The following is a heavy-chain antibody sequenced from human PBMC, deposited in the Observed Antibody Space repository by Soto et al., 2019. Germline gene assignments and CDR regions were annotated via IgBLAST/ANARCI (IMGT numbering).Heavy chain of an antibody. Sequence: PXETLSLTCAVYGGSFSGYYWSWIRQPPGKGLEWIGEINHSGSTNYNPSLKSRVTISVDTSKNQFSLKLNSMTAADTAVYYCARHNYGSGSTYFDYWGQGTLVTVSS. J-gene: IGHJ4*02. CDR1: GGSFSGYY. D-gene: IGHD3-10*01. V-gene: IGHV4-34*01. CDR3: ARHNYGSGSTYFDY. CDR2: INHSGST.